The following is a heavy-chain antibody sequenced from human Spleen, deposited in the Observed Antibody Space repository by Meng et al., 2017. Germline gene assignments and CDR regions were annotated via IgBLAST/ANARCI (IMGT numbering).Heavy chain of an antibody. CDR1: GGSISRIDW. CDR3: ASWIYSCGWQ. CDR2: IYHGGDT. V-gene: IGHV4/OR15-8*02. D-gene: IGHD6-19*01. Sequence: QVQLQESGPGLLKPSGTLSLTCVVPGGSISRIDWWSGVRQPPGKGLEWIGEIYHGGDTNYNPSLKSRVTIAIDKSKNQFSLKLSSVTAADTAVYYCASWIYSCGWQWGQGALVTVSS. J-gene: IGHJ4*02.